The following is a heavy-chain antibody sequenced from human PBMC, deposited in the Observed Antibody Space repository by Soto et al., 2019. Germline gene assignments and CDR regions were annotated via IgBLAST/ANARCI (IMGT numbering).Heavy chain of an antibody. CDR2: ISTTGGST. CDR1: GFTFNAYS. V-gene: IGHV3-23*01. D-gene: IGHD3-10*01. J-gene: IGHJ4*02. CDR3: ARPDGSTYSFRY. Sequence: DVQLLESGGSLVQPGGSLRLSCVASGFTFNAYSLSWVRQAPGKGLEWVSAISTTGGSTYYADSVKGRFTISRDNSQNTLSLQMSSLRAEDTAVYFCARPDGSTYSFRYWGQGTLVTVSS.